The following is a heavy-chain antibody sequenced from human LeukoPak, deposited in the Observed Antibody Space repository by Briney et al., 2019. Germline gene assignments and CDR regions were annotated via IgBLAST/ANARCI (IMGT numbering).Heavy chain of an antibody. V-gene: IGHV1-8*02. CDR1: GYTFTNYD. Sequence: ASVKVSCKASGYTFTNYDINWVRQATGQGPEWMGWMNPNSGNTGYSQKFQGRVTMTRNTSISTAYMELSSLRSEDTAVYYCARSLRTYYYGSGSYPPYWFDPWGQGTLVTVSS. D-gene: IGHD3-10*01. J-gene: IGHJ5*02. CDR3: ARSLRTYYYGSGSYPPYWFDP. CDR2: MNPNSGNT.